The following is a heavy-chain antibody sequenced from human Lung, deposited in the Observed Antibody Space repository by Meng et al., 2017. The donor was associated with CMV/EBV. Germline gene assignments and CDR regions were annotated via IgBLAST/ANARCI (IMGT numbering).Heavy chain of an antibody. CDR2: ISWNSGSI. V-gene: IGHV3-9*01. J-gene: IGHJ4*02. D-gene: IGHD3-9*01. Sequence: RISCAASGFTFDDYAMHWVRQAPGKGLEWVSGISWNSGSIGYADSVKGRFTISRDNAKNSLYLQMTSLRAEDTALYYCAKGSANYDILTDWGQGTXVTVSS. CDR3: AKGSANYDILTD. CDR1: GFTFDDYA.